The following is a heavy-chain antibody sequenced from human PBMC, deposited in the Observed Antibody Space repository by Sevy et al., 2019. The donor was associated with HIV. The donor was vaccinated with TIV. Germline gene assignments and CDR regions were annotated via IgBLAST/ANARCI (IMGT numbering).Heavy chain of an antibody. J-gene: IGHJ5*02. Sequence: GGSLRLSCVASAFTFSNDWMTWVRQAPGKGLEWVGHIRSATDGGTTDYAEPVKGRFTISRHDLQTTVYLEMNSLKIEETGVYFCATLSGNYWGDWLDPWGQGTLVTASS. V-gene: IGHV3-15*07. D-gene: IGHD5-12*01. CDR3: ATLSGNYWGDWLDP. CDR1: AFTFSNDW. CDR2: IRSATDGGTT.